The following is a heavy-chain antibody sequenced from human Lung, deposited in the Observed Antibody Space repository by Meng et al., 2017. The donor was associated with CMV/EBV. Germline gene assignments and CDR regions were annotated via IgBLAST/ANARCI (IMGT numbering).Heavy chain of an antibody. CDR2: IYWDDYK. J-gene: IGHJ4*02. CDR1: LRTNGVG. CDR3: ARRPSSYYDSSGYFFADY. D-gene: IGHD3-22*01. V-gene: IGHV2-5*02. Sequence: LRTNGVGVGWIRQPPGKALEWLALIYWDDYKRYSPSLKSRLTITKDTSKNQVVLTMTNMDPVDTAIYYCARRPSSYYDSSGYFFADYWGQGTLVTVSS.